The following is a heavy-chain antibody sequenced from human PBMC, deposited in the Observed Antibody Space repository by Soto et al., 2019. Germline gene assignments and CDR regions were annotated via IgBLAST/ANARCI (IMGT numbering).Heavy chain of an antibody. D-gene: IGHD3-22*01. Sequence: QITLKESGPTLVNPTQTLTLTCTFSGFSLSTSGVGVGWIRQPPGKALEWLALIYWNDDKRYSPSLKSRLTITKDTSKNQVVLTMTNMDPVDTATYYCARTYYYDSSGYGDFDYWGQGTLVTVSS. J-gene: IGHJ4*02. CDR2: IYWNDDK. V-gene: IGHV2-5*01. CDR3: ARTYYYDSSGYGDFDY. CDR1: GFSLSTSGVG.